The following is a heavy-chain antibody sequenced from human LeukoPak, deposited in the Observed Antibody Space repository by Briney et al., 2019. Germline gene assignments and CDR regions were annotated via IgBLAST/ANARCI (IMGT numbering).Heavy chain of an antibody. CDR3: ARDRGLISAADYFDY. CDR2: ISYDGSIE. V-gene: IGHV3-30*04. D-gene: IGHD6-13*01. Sequence: GGSLRLSCAASGFTSSSYAMHWVRQAPGKGLEWVAVISYDGSIEAYADSVRGRFTVSRDKSKNTLYLKMNSLRVEDTAVYSCARDRGLISAADYFDYWGQGTLVTVSS. J-gene: IGHJ4*02. CDR1: GFTSSSYA.